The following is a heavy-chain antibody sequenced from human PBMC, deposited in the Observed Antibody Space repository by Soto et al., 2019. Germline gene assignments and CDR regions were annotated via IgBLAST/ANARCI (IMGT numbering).Heavy chain of an antibody. CDR2: IYSGGAT. CDR1: GFSFPPAW. J-gene: IGHJ1*01. Sequence: EVQLVESDGGLVKPGGSLRLSCAPSGFSFPPAWFNWVRQAPGRGLEWVGRIYSGGATEYSAPVRGRFTISRDDSKSTLYLQMDSLAIVDTAPYVCIWQSHFGGPLRWGQGTPVIVSS. D-gene: IGHD3-3*01. V-gene: IGHV3-15*07. CDR3: IWQSHFGGPLR.